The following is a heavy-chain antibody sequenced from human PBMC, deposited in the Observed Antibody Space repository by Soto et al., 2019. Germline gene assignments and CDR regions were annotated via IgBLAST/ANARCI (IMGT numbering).Heavy chain of an antibody. CDR1: GFTFTDSA. J-gene: IGHJ5*02. CDR3: TRAFYDRSAYNLA. CDR2: IRTMANSYAT. D-gene: IGHD3-22*01. Sequence: GGSLILSCAASGFTFTDSAVHWVRQPSGKGLEWLGRIRTMANSYATAYAASMKGRFTISRDDSKNTAFLQMNSLNTEDTAVYFCTRAFYDRSAYNLAWGQGTLVTVSS. V-gene: IGHV3-73*01.